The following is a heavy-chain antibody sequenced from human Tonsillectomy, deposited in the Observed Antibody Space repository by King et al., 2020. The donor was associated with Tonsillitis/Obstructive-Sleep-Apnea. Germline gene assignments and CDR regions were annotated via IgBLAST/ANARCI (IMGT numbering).Heavy chain of an antibody. D-gene: IGHD6-19*01. CDR1: GGTFSSYA. J-gene: IGHJ4*02. CDR3: ARDPVSQAGTSYYFDY. Sequence: VQLVESGAEVKKPGSSVKVSCKASGGTFSSYAISWVRQAPGQGLEWMGGIIPIFGTANYAQKFQGRVTITADESTSTAYMELSSLRSEDTAGYDVARDPVSQAGTSYYFDYWGQGTLVTVSS. V-gene: IGHV1-69*01. CDR2: IIPIFGTA.